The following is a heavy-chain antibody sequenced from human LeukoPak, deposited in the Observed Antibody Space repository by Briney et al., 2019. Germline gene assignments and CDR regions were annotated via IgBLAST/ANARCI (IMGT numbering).Heavy chain of an antibody. CDR1: GGSISSYY. CDR2: IYYSGST. V-gene: IGHV4-59*01. J-gene: IGHJ4*02. Sequence: PPETLSLTCTVSGGSISSYYWSWIRQPPGKGLEWIGYIYYSGSTNYNPSLKSRVTISVDTSKNQFSLKLSSVTAADTAVYYCARFSSYGSGSYGLDYWGQGTLVTVSS. D-gene: IGHD3-10*01. CDR3: ARFSSYGSGSYGLDY.